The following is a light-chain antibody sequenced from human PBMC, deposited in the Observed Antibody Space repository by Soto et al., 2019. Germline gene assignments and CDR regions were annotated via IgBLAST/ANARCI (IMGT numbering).Light chain of an antibody. CDR2: WAS. CDR1: QSVLYTSNNKNY. Sequence: DIVMTQSPDSLAVSLGERATINCKSSQSVLYTSNNKNYLAWYQQKPGQPPKLLIHWASTRQSGVPDRISGSGSATDFTLTISSLQAEGVAVYYCQQYYVTPQTFGQGTKVEIK. J-gene: IGKJ1*01. V-gene: IGKV4-1*01. CDR3: QQYYVTPQT.